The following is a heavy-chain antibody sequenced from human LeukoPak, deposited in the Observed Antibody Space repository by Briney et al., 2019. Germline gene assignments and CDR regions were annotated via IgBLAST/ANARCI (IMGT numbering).Heavy chain of an antibody. D-gene: IGHD1-26*01. V-gene: IGHV3-21*04. J-gene: IGHJ4*02. CDR1: GFTFSSNA. Sequence: PGGSLRLSCAASGFTFSSNAMSWVRQAPGKGLEWVSSISSSSSYIYYADSVKGRFTISRDNSKNTLYLQMNSLRAEDTAVYYCARAVSYAKYYFDYWGQGTLVTVSS. CDR3: ARAVSYAKYYFDY. CDR2: ISSSSSYI.